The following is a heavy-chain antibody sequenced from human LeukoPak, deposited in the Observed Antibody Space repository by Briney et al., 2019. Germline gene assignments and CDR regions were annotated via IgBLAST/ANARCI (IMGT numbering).Heavy chain of an antibody. J-gene: IGHJ3*02. CDR2: IIPIFGTA. D-gene: IGHD6-13*01. V-gene: IGHV1-69*05. CDR1: GGTFSSYA. CDR3: ARDAIAAVYDAFDI. Sequence: SVKISCKASGGTFSSYAISWVRQAPGQGLEWMGRIIPIFGTANYAQKFQGRVTITTDESTSTAYMELSSLRSEDTAVYYCARDAIAAVYDAFDIWGQGTMVTVSS.